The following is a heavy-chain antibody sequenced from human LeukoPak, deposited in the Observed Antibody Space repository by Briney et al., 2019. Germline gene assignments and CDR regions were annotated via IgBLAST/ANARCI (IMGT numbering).Heavy chain of an antibody. Sequence: SETLSLTCTVSGGSIKSGGYYWSWIRQYPGKGLEFIGYIYYSGTTYYNPSLQSRVFTSVDTSKNQFSLKLSSVTAADTAVYYCASYQSSVRTAFDIWGQGTMVTVSS. CDR1: GGSIKSGGYY. CDR3: ASYQSSVRTAFDI. CDR2: IYYSGTT. D-gene: IGHD3-22*01. J-gene: IGHJ3*02. V-gene: IGHV4-31*03.